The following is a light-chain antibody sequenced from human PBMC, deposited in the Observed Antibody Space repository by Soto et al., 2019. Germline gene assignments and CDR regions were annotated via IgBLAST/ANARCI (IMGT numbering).Light chain of an antibody. CDR2: GAS. J-gene: IGKJ1*01. CDR1: QSVGSN. Sequence: EIVMTQSPDTLSVSPGERATLSCRASQSVGSNLAWYQKKPGQAPRLHIFGASTRATGIPARFSGSGSGTEFTLTISSLQSEDFAVYYCQQCDNWWTFGQGTKVDIK. CDR3: QQCDNWWT. V-gene: IGKV3-15*01.